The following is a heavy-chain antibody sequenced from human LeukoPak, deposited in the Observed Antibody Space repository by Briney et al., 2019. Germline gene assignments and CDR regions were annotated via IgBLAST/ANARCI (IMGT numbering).Heavy chain of an antibody. Sequence: PGGSLRLSCAASVFTFNSYWMSWVRQAPGKGLEWVANIKQDGSEKYYVDSVKGRFTISRDNAKNSVYLQMSSLRVEDTGIYYCATTLNIATPGHLWGQGALVTVSS. CDR2: IKQDGSEK. CDR3: ATTLNIATPGHL. D-gene: IGHD6-13*01. CDR1: VFTFNSYW. V-gene: IGHV3-7*01. J-gene: IGHJ4*02.